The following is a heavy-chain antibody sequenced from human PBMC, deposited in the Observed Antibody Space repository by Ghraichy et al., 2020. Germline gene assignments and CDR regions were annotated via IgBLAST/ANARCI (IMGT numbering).Heavy chain of an antibody. V-gene: IGHV3-11*06. CDR3: ARVFSSSSLGP. CDR2: ISSSSSYT. CDR1: GFTFSDYY. Sequence: GESLRLSCAASGFTFSDYYMSWIRQAPGKELEWVSYISSSSSYTNYADSVKGRFTISRDNAKNSLYLQMNSLRAEDTAVYYCARVFSSSSLGPWGQGTLVTVSS. D-gene: IGHD6-13*01. J-gene: IGHJ5*02.